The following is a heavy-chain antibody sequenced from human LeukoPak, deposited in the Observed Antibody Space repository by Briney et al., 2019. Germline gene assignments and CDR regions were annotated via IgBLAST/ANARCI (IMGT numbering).Heavy chain of an antibody. Sequence: SETLSLTCTVSGGSIRSDYWSWIRQPPGRGLEWIGYVYYTGSTDYNLSLKSRVTISLDTSKNQFSLKLRSVTAADTAVYYCATHTGTYHSFDSWGQGTLVTVSS. D-gene: IGHD1-26*01. CDR1: GGSIRSDY. V-gene: IGHV4-59*08. J-gene: IGHJ4*02. CDR3: ATHTGTYHSFDS. CDR2: VYYTGST.